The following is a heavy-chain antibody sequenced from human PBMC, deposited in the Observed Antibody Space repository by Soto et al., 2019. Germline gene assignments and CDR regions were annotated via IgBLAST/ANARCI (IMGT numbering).Heavy chain of an antibody. CDR3: ARDGAGGYGLGGFDP. D-gene: IGHD2-15*01. CDR2: IYHSGST. J-gene: IGHJ5*02. V-gene: IGHV4-31*03. Sequence: QVQLQESGPGLVKPSQTLSLTCTVSGGSISRGGYYYNWIRQLPGKGLEWIGYIYHSGSTNYNPSLKSRVTISVDPSKNQLSLELSSVTAADTAVYYCARDGAGGYGLGGFDPWGQGTLGTVSS. CDR1: GGSISRGGYY.